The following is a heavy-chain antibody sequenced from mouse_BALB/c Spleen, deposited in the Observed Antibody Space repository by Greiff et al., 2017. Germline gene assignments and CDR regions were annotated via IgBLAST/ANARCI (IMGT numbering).Heavy chain of an antibody. J-gene: IGHJ2*01. D-gene: IGHD4-1*01. V-gene: IGHV5-17*02. Sequence: DVMLVESGGGLVQPGGSRKLSCAASGFTFSSFGMHWVRQAPEKGLEWVAYISSGSSTIYYADTVKGRFTISRDNPKNTLFLQMTSLRSEDTAMYYCARWGLGRYFDYWGQGTTLTVSS. CDR2: ISSGSSTI. CDR3: ARWGLGRYFDY. CDR1: GFTFSSFG.